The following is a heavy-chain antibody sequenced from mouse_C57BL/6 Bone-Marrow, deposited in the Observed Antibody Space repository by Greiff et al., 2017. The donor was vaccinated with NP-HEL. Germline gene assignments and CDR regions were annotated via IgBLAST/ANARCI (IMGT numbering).Heavy chain of an antibody. Sequence: DVQLQESGPGLVKPSQSLSLTCSVTGSSITSGYYWNWIRQFPGNKLEWLGYISYDGSHNYNPSLKNRIPNTLDTSKNQFFMKLKTVTTEDTATYYGARGGVVASGYWGQGTTLTASS. CDR1: GSSITSGYY. J-gene: IGHJ2*01. V-gene: IGHV3-6*01. CDR2: ISYDGSH. D-gene: IGHD1-1*01. CDR3: ARGGVVASGY.